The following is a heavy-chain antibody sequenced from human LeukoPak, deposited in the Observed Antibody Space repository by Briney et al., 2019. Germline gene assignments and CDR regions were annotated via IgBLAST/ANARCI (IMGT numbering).Heavy chain of an antibody. CDR1: GGSFSGYY. V-gene: IGHV4-34*01. CDR3: ARGYSSSGYNWFDP. J-gene: IGHJ5*02. Sequence: SETLSLTCAVYGGSFSGYYWSWIRQPPGKGLEWIGEINHSGSTNYNPSLKSRVTISVDTSKNQFSLKLSSVTAADTAVYYCARGYSSSGYNWFDPWGQGTLVTVSS. CDR2: INHSGST. D-gene: IGHD6-13*01.